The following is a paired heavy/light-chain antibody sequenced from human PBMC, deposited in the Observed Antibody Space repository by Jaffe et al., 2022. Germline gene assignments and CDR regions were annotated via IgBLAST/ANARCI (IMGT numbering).Heavy chain of an antibody. D-gene: IGHD6-6*01. Sequence: QVQLVESGGDVVQPGRSLRLSCAASGFTFSSYGMHWVRQAPGKGLEWVAVISYDGSNKYYADSVKGRFTISRDNSKNTLYLQMNSLRAEDTAVYYCAKRRGAARSRIHDAFDIWGQGTMVTVSS. J-gene: IGHJ3*02. CDR1: GFTFSSYG. V-gene: IGHV3-30*18. CDR2: ISYDGSNK. CDR3: AKRRGAARSRIHDAFDI.
Light chain of an antibody. CDR1: QSVSSSY. Sequence: EIVLTQSPGTLSLSPGERATLSCRASQSVSSSYLAWYQQKPGQAPRLLIYGASSRATGIPDRFSGSGSGTDFTLTISRLEPEDFAVYYCQQYGSSAPYTFGQGTKLEIK. CDR3: QQYGSSAPYT. CDR2: GAS. V-gene: IGKV3-20*01. J-gene: IGKJ2*01.